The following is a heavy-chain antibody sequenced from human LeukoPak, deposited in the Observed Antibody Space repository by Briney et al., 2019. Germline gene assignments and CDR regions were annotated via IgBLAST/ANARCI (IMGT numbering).Heavy chain of an antibody. CDR3: ARDSTQFWSGYYGY. V-gene: IGHV3-74*01. D-gene: IGHD3-3*01. CDR2: IDRDGSRI. CDR1: GFTFSSYW. J-gene: IGHJ4*02. Sequence: HAGGSLRLSCAVSGFTFSSYWMHWVRHAPGKGLVWVSRIDRDGSRINYADSVKGRFTISRDNGKNTLFLQMNSPRAEDTAVYYCARDSTQFWSGYYGYWGQGTLVTVSS.